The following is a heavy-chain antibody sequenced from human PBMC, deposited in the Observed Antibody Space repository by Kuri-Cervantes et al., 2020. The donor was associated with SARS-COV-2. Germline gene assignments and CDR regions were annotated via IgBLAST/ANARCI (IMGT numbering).Heavy chain of an antibody. V-gene: IGHV3-73*01. Sequence: GGSLRLSCEVSGFLFSASAIHWVRQSSGKGLEWVGRVRGKANNYATAYAASVKGRFTISRDDSKNMAYLQMNSLKTEDTAVYYCTTDLKPWRADYWGQGTLVTVSS. D-gene: IGHD3-3*01. CDR1: GFLFSASA. J-gene: IGHJ4*02. CDR3: TTDLKPWRADY. CDR2: VRGKANNYAT.